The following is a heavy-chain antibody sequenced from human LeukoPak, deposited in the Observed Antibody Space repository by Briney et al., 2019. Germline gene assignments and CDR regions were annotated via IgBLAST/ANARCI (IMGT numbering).Heavy chain of an antibody. CDR2: AYHSGST. J-gene: IGHJ4*02. V-gene: IGHV4-38-2*02. CDR1: GGSISSYY. Sequence: SETLSLTCTVSGGSISSYYWGWIRQPPGKGLEWIGSAYHSGSTYYNPSLKSRVTISVDTSKNQFSLKLTSVTAADTAVYYCARNLVGAPRYFDFWGQGTLVTVSS. CDR3: ARNLVGAPRYFDF. D-gene: IGHD1-26*01.